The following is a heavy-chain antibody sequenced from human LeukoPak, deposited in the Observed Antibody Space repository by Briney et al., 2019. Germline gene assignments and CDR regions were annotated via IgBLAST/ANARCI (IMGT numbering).Heavy chain of an antibody. CDR1: GFTVSSNY. CDR3: ARDVQSSSWYNWFDP. V-gene: IGHV3-53*01. D-gene: IGHD6-13*01. J-gene: IGHJ5*02. CDR2: IYSGGST. Sequence: PGGSLRLSCAASGFTVSSNYMSWVRQAPGKGLEWVSVIYSGGSTYYADSVKGRFTISRDNSKNTLYLQMNSLRAEDTAVYYCARDVQSSSWYNWFDPWVQGALVTVSS.